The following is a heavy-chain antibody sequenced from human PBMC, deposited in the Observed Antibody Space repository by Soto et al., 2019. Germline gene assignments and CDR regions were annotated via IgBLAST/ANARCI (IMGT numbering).Heavy chain of an antibody. V-gene: IGHV3-30*18. CDR3: AKDGDCSAENCYAAHLDY. CDR2: ISYDGGNK. J-gene: IGHJ4*02. CDR1: GFIFSSYG. Sequence: QVQLVESGGGVVQPGRSLRLSCAASGFIFSSYGMHWVRQAPGKGLEWLADISYDGGNKFYADSMKGRFLISRDNSKNTLYLQMNSLRVEDTAVYYCAKDGDCSAENCYAAHLDYWGQGALVTVSS. D-gene: IGHD2-15*01.